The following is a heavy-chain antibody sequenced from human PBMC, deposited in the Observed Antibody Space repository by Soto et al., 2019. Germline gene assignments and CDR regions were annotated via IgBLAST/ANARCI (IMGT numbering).Heavy chain of an antibody. Sequence: GGSLRLSCAASGFTFSSYGMHWVRQAPGKGLEWVAVILYDGSKKYYADSMKGRFTISRDNSKNTLYLQMDSLRAEDTAVYYCAKDRGALRWSEEHYYFDYWGQGALVTVSS. CDR3: AKDRGALRWSEEHYYFDY. CDR2: ILYDGSKK. V-gene: IGHV3-30*18. J-gene: IGHJ4*02. D-gene: IGHD4-17*01. CDR1: GFTFSSYG.